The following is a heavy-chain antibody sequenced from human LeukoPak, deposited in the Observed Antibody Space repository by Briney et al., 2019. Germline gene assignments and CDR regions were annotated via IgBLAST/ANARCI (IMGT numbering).Heavy chain of an antibody. CDR3: ARYPESGYSSSWYVRVFDY. CDR2: IHDSGST. D-gene: IGHD6-13*01. V-gene: IGHV4-30-4*07. J-gene: IGHJ4*02. Sequence: PSETLPLTCAVSGDSITSGGYSWSWIRQTPGTGLEWIAYIHDSGSTYNNPSLKSRLSISIDTSKNQFSLKLNSVTAADTAVYYCARYPESGYSSSWYVRVFDYWGQGTLVTVSS. CDR1: GDSITSGGYS.